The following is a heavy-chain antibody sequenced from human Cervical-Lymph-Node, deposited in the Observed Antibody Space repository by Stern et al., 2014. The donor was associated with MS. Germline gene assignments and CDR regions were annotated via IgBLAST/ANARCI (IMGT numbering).Heavy chain of an antibody. CDR3: ARGYYYGSGSYSY. J-gene: IGHJ4*02. D-gene: IGHD3-10*01. CDR1: GGTFSRYA. V-gene: IGHV1-69*01. Sequence: VQLVESGAEVKKPGSSVKVSCKASGGTFSRYAISWVRQAPGPELEWRGGIIPIFGTANYAQKFQGRVTITADESTSTAYMELSSLRSEDTAVYYCARGYYYGSGSYSYWGQGTLVTVSS. CDR2: IIPIFGTA.